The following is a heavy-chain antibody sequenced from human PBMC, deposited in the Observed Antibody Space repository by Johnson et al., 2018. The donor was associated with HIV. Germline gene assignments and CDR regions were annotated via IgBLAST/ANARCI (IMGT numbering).Heavy chain of an antibody. CDR3: ARGQWRGPGAVDS. CDR2: ISSSGRTI. CDR1: GFTFGDYY. D-gene: IGHD6-19*01. J-gene: IGHJ3*02. Sequence: QVQLVESGGGLVKPGGSLRLSCAASGFTFGDYYMSWIRQAPGKGLEWVSYISSSGRTIYYVDSVKGRFTISRDNTKNSLYLQMNSVRDDDTAVYYCARGQWRGPGAVDSGGQGTMVTVSS. V-gene: IGHV3-11*04.